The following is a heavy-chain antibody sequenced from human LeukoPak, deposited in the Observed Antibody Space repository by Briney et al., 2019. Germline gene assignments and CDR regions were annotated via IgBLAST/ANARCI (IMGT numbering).Heavy chain of an antibody. CDR1: GGSISTYY. D-gene: IGHD3-3*01. Sequence: PSETLSPTCTVSGGSISTYYGSWIRQPPGKGLEWIGYIYYSGSTNYNPSLKSRVTISVDPSKNQFSLKLSSVTAADTAVYYCARLWSWGNYYYYYMDVWGKGTTVTVSS. V-gene: IGHV4-59*01. CDR2: IYYSGST. CDR3: ARLWSWGNYYYYYMDV. J-gene: IGHJ6*03.